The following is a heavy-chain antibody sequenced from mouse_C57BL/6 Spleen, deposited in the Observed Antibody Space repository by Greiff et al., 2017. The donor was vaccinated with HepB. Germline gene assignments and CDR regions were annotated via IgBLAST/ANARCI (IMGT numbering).Heavy chain of an antibody. D-gene: IGHD2-5*01. V-gene: IGHV10-1*01. CDR2: IRSKSNNYAT. J-gene: IGHJ4*01. Sequence: EVQRVESGGGLVQPKGSLKLSCAASGFSFNTYAMNWVRQAPGKGLEWVARIRSKSNNYATYYADSVKDRFTISRDDSESMLYLQMNNLKTADTAMYYCVRHYSNYAMDYWGQGTSVTVSS. CDR1: GFSFNTYA. CDR3: VRHYSNYAMDY.